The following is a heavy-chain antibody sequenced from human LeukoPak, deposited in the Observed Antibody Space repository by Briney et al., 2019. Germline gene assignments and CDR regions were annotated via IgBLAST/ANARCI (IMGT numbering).Heavy chain of an antibody. CDR1: GGSISSSSYY. CDR3: ARWRHKWLLSNSDY. V-gene: IGHV4-39*07. D-gene: IGHD3-3*01. J-gene: IGHJ4*02. CDR2: IYYSGST. Sequence: SETLSLTCTVSGGSISSSSYYWGWIRQPPGKGLEWIGSIYYSGSTYYNPSLKSRVTISVDTSKSQFSLRLSSVTAADTAVYYCARWRHKWLLSNSDYWGQGTLVTVSS.